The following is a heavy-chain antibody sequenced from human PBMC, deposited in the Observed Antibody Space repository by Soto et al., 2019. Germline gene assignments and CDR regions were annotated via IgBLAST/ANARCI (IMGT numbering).Heavy chain of an antibody. D-gene: IGHD1-7*01. CDR1: GFTFSSYG. CDR2: SSAAGAGT. J-gene: IGHJ4*02. V-gene: IGHV3-23*01. CDR3: AKDRRAGGNYGFYSDF. Sequence: GGSLRLSCAASGFTFSSYGMTWVRQAPGKGLEWVSFSSAAGAGTYYADSVKGRFTISRDNSKNTLYLQMTSLRADDTAVYYCAKDRRAGGNYGFYSDFWGQGALVTVSS.